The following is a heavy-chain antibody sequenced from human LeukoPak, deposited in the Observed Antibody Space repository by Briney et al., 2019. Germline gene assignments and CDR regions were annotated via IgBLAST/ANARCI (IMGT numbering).Heavy chain of an antibody. CDR2: ISYDGINK. J-gene: IGHJ4*02. Sequence: GGSLRLSCAASGFTFSSYGMHWVRQAPGKGLEWVAVISYDGINKYYADSVKGRFTISRDNSKNTLYLQMNSLRAEETAVYYCAKECSDSQGFDYWGQGTLVTVSS. CDR1: GFTFSSYG. D-gene: IGHD2-15*01. V-gene: IGHV3-30*18. CDR3: AKECSDSQGFDY.